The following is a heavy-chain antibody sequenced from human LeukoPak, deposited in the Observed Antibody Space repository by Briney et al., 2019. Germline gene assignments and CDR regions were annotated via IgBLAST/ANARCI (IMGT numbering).Heavy chain of an antibody. CDR2: IKQDGSEK. CDR3: ARLRYYDSSGYPSPYYFDY. CDR1: GFTFWNYG. D-gene: IGHD3-22*01. Sequence: GRSLRLSCAASGFTFWNYGMHWVRQAPGKGLEWVANIKQDGSEKYYVDSVKGRFTISRDNAKNSLYLQMNSLRAEDTAVYYCARLRYYDSSGYPSPYYFDYWGQGTLVTVSS. J-gene: IGHJ4*02. V-gene: IGHV3-7*01.